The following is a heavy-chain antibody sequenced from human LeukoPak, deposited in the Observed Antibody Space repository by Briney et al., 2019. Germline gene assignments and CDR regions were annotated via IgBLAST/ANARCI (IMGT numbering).Heavy chain of an antibody. Sequence: ASVKVSCKASGGTFSSYAINWVRQAPGQGLEWMGGIIPIFGTPNYAQKFQDRVTITADESTSTAYMELSSLRSEDTAVYYCARCRQWLTKDLACDAFDIWGQGTMVTVSS. V-gene: IGHV1-69*01. J-gene: IGHJ3*02. CDR3: ARCRQWLTKDLACDAFDI. CDR1: GGTFSSYA. D-gene: IGHD6-19*01. CDR2: IIPIFGTP.